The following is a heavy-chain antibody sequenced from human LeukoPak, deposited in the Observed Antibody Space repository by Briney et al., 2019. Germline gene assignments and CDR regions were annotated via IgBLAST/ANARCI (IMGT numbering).Heavy chain of an antibody. J-gene: IGHJ4*02. D-gene: IGHD3-10*01. Sequence: GGSLRLSCAASGFTLSNYNMNWVRQTPGKGLEWVSYVSPNGYTKHYADAVKGRFTISRDNSKNSLYLQMNNLRTEDTALYYCATGSGTYSPDYWGQGTLVTVSS. CDR2: VSPNGYTK. CDR1: GFTLSNYN. V-gene: IGHV3-48*04. CDR3: ATGSGTYSPDY.